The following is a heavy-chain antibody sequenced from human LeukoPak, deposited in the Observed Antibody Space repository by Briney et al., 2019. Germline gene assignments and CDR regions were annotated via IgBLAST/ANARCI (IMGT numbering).Heavy chain of an antibody. CDR1: GFTFDDYA. CDR2: ISWDGGST. CDR3: AKSGLNRFDY. Sequence: GGSLRLSCAASGFTFDDYAMHWVRQAPGKGLEWVSLISWDGGSTYYAVSVKGRFTISRDNSKNTVYLQMNSLRAEDTAVYYCAKSGLNRFDYWGQGTLVTVSS. D-gene: IGHD2-15*01. V-gene: IGHV3-43D*03. J-gene: IGHJ4*02.